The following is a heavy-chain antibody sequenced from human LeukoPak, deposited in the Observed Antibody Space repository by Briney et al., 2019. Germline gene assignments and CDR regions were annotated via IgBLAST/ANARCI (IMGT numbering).Heavy chain of an antibody. V-gene: IGHV4-39*01. CDR2: IYYTGST. D-gene: IGHD1-26*01. CDR1: GASISGSGYY. J-gene: IGHJ4*02. CDR3: VKSGGYGLIDY. Sequence: SGTLSLTCAVSGASISGSGYYLGWIRQPPGKGLEWIGNIYYTGSTYYNASLQSRVTISIDTSKNQFSLRLNSVTAADTAMYYCVKSGGYGLIDYWGQGTLVTVSS.